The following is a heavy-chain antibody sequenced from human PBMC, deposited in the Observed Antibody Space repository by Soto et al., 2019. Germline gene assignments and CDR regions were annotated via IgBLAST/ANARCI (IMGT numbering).Heavy chain of an antibody. D-gene: IGHD2-2*01. CDR3: NIDIVVVPAATDDAFDI. V-gene: IGHV3-48*01. Sequence: GGSLRLSCAASGFTFSSYSMNWVRQAPGKGLEWVSYISSSSSSTIYYADSVKGRFTISRDNAKNSLYLQMNSLRAEDTAVYFCNIDIVVVPAATDDAFDIWGQGTMVTVSS. CDR1: GFTFSSYS. J-gene: IGHJ3*02. CDR2: ISSSSSSTI.